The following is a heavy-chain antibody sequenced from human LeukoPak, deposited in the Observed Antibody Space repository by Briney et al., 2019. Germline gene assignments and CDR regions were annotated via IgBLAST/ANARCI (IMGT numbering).Heavy chain of an antibody. V-gene: IGHV1-18*01. CDR3: GAYSGYDYNYFDY. Sequence: GASVKVSCKASGYTFTSYGISWVRQAPGQGLEWMGWISAYNGNTNYAQKLQGRVTMTRDTSTSTVYMELSSLRSEDTAVYYCGAYSGYDYNYFDYWGQGTLVTVSS. D-gene: IGHD5-12*01. CDR1: GYTFTSYG. J-gene: IGHJ4*02. CDR2: ISAYNGNT.